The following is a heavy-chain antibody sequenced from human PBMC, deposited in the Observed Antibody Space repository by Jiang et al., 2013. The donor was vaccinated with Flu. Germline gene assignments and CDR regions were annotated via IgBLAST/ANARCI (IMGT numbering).Heavy chain of an antibody. Sequence: LLKPSETLSLTCSVSGDSISDFYWHWIRQPPGKGLEWLAYISYTGKTNYNPSLQSRVTISVDPSKNQFSLVVASVTPADAAVYYCARSHPYTQLNWFDPWGQGALVTVSS. CDR3: ARSHPYTQLNWFDP. CDR1: GDSISDFY. D-gene: IGHD1-1*01. J-gene: IGHJ5*02. CDR2: ISYTGKT. V-gene: IGHV4-59*01.